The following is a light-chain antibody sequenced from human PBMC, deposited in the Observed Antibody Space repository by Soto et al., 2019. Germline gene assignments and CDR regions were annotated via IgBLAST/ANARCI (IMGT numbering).Light chain of an antibody. CDR2: EVT. CDR1: RNDVGGWNY. Sequence: QSALTQRPSASGSPGQSVTISGTGTRNDVGGWNYVSWYQQHPGKVPKLLIFEVTTRPSGVPDRFSGSKSGNTAYLTVSGLRTEDEAHYYCCSYDVSNVVLFGGGTKVTVL. J-gene: IGLJ3*02. V-gene: IGLV2-8*01. CDR3: CSYDVSNVVL.